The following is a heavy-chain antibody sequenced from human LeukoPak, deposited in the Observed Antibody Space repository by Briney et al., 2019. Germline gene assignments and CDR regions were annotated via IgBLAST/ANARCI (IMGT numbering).Heavy chain of an antibody. V-gene: IGHV1-69*11. CDR3: AKGRGSDAFDI. J-gene: IGHJ3*02. CDR2: IIPILHQA. Sequence: SVKVSCKASGGIFSTYAINWVRQAPGQGPEWMGRIIPILHQANYAQKFRDRVTITADESTSTAYMDLSSLRSEDTAVYYCAKGRGSDAFDIWGQGTVVTVSS. CDR1: GGIFSTYA.